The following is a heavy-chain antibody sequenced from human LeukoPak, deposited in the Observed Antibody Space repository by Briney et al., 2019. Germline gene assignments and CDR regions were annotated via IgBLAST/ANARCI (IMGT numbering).Heavy chain of an antibody. CDR1: GFTFSTYG. J-gene: IGHJ4*02. Sequence: PGGSLRLSCAASGFTFSTYGIHWVRQAPGKGLEWVAFIRYDGSNKYYADSVKGRFTISGDNSKNTLFLQMNSLRAEDTAVYYCARDQTIFGVVTNSHFDYWGQGTLVTVSS. D-gene: IGHD3-3*01. CDR3: ARDQTIFGVVTNSHFDY. CDR2: IRYDGSNK. V-gene: IGHV3-30*02.